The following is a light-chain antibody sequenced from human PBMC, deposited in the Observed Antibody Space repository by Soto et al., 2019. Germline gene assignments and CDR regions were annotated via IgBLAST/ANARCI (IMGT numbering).Light chain of an antibody. CDR2: EVS. J-gene: IGLJ1*01. CDR1: SSDVGGYNY. CDR3: SSYAGSNIYV. Sequence: HSVLTQPPSASGSPGQSVTISRTGTSSDVGGYNYVSWYQQHPGKAPKLMIYEVSKRPSGVPDRFSGSKSGNTASLTVSGLQAEDEADYYCSSYAGSNIYVFGTGTKV. V-gene: IGLV2-8*01.